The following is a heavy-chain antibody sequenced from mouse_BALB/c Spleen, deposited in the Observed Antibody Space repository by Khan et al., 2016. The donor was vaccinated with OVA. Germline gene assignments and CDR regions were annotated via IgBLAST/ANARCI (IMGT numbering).Heavy chain of an antibody. CDR1: GFSFSSYS. CDR3: ARHRGDYGSNRYVDY. Sequence: EVELVESGGGLVRPGGSLKLSCAASGFSFSSYSMSWVRQTPEKRLQWVATISSGGSYTYYPDSVRGRFTISRDNANNTLYLQMSSLKSEDTAMYYCARHRGDYGSNRYVDYGGQGTTLTVSS. CDR2: ISSGGSYT. D-gene: IGHD1-1*01. J-gene: IGHJ2*01. V-gene: IGHV5-6-4*01.